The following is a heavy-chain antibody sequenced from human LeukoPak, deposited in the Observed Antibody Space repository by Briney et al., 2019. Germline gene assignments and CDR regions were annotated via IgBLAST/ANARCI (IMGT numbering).Heavy chain of an antibody. D-gene: IGHD2-2*01. J-gene: IGHJ4*02. CDR3: TTVFCSSTSCWDY. CDR1: GFTFSNAW. Sequence: EGSLRLSCAASGFTFSNAWMSWVRQAPGKGLEWVGRIKSKTDGGTTDYAAPVKGRFTISRDDSKNTLYLQMNSLKTEDTAVYYCTTVFCSSTSCWDYWGQGTLVTVSS. CDR2: IKSKTDGGTT. V-gene: IGHV3-15*01.